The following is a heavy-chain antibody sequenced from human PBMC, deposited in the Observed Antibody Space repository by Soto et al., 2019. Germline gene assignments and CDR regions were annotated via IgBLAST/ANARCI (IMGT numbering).Heavy chain of an antibody. CDR1: GFDLTSSR. CDR2: ISGSGNDT. V-gene: IGHV3-21*01. J-gene: IGHJ6*02. Sequence: PGGSLRLSCFASGFDLTSSRMNWGRPAPGEGLEWVASISGSGNDTFYRHSVKGRFAASSDSAGTSLFLRMDSVKVEDTAVYHCARVHLVAGSAFYCAMDVWGPGTAVTVSS. D-gene: IGHD6-6*01. CDR3: ARVHLVAGSAFYCAMDV.